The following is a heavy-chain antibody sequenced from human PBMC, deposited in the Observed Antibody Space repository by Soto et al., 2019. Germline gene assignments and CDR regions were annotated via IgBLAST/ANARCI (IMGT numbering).Heavy chain of an antibody. Sequence: VQLVQSGAEVKKPGSSVKVSCKASGGTFSSYAISWVRQAPGQGLEWMGGIIPIFGTANYAQKFQGRVTITADESTSTAYMELSSLRSEDTTVYYCARTRYYYDSSGYYVYVYFDYWGQGTLVTVSS. CDR2: IIPIFGTA. CDR1: GGTFSSYA. J-gene: IGHJ4*02. D-gene: IGHD3-22*01. CDR3: ARTRYYYDSSGYYVYVYFDY. V-gene: IGHV1-69*01.